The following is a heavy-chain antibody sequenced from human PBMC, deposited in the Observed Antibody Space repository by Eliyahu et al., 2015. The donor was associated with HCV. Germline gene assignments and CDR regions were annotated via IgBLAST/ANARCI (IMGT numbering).Heavy chain of an antibody. CDR1: GSTXXSFG. V-gene: IGHV3-21*02. Sequence: EVQLVESGGGLVKPGGSLRLSCAASGSTXXSFGMNWVRQAPGKGLEWVSSISASTDYIYNADSVKGRFTISRDNAKSSLYLQMSSLRAEDTAVYYCARGLAAAATRYFDLWGQGTLVTVSS. D-gene: IGHD6-13*01. CDR3: ARGLAAAATRYFDL. CDR2: ISASTDYI. J-gene: IGHJ4*02.